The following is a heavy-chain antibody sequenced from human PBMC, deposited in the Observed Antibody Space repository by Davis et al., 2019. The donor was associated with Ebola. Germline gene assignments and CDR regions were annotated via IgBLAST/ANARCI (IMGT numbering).Heavy chain of an antibody. D-gene: IGHD2-15*01. J-gene: IGHJ2*01. Sequence: MPSETLSLTCAVYGGSFSGYYWSWIRQPPGKGLEWIGEINHSGSTNYNPSLKSRVTISVDTSKNQFSLKLSSVTAADTAVYYCARVGFCSGGSCYFWYFDLWGRGTLVTVSS. CDR3: ARVGFCSGGSCYFWYFDL. V-gene: IGHV4-34*01. CDR2: INHSGST. CDR1: GGSFSGYY.